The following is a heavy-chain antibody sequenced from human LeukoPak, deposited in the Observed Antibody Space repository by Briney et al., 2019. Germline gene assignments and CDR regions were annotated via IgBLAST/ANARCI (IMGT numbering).Heavy chain of an antibody. CDR1: GFTFSSSA. Sequence: GGSLRLSCAASGFTFSSSAMSWVRQAPGKGLEWVSAVSNNGGYTYYADSVQGRFTISRDNSKSTLCLQMNSLKAEDTAVYYCAKQLGYCSDGSCYFPYWGQGTLVTVSS. V-gene: IGHV3-23*01. CDR2: VSNNGGYT. J-gene: IGHJ4*02. D-gene: IGHD2-15*01. CDR3: AKQLGYCSDGSCYFPY.